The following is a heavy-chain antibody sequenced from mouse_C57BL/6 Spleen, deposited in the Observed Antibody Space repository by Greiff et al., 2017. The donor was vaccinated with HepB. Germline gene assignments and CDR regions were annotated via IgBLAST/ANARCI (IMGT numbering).Heavy chain of an antibody. CDR2: IHPNSGST. CDR3: ARRFPGSSYFDY. CDR1: GYTFTSYW. D-gene: IGHD1-1*01. J-gene: IGHJ2*01. V-gene: IGHV1-64*01. Sequence: VQLQQPGAELVKPGASVKLSCKASGYTFTSYWMHWVKQRPGQGLEWIGMIHPNSGSTNYNEKFKSKATLTVDKSSSTAYMQLSSLTSEDSAVYYCARRFPGSSYFDYWGQGTTLTVSS.